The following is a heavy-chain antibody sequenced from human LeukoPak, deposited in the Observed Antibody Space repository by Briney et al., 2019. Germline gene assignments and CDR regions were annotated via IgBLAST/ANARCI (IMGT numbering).Heavy chain of an antibody. D-gene: IGHD5-18*01. CDR3: ARGVYSYGYKGYYFDY. V-gene: IGHV3-48*03. CDR2: ISSSGSTI. J-gene: IGHJ4*02. CDR1: GFTFSSYE. Sequence: GGSLRLSCAASGFTFSSYEMNWVRQAPGKGLEWVSYISSSGSTIYCADSVKGRFTISRDNAKNSLYLQMNSLRAEDTAVYYCARGVYSYGYKGYYFDYWGQGTLVTVSS.